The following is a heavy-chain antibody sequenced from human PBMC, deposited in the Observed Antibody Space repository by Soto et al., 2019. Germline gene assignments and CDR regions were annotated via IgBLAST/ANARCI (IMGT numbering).Heavy chain of an antibody. D-gene: IGHD2-15*01. CDR3: ATGGAHRPAGGDNYYYYYGMDV. CDR2: FDPEDGKT. V-gene: IGHV1-24*01. Sequence: GASVKVSCKVSGYTLTELSMHWVRQAPGKGLEWMGGFDPEDGKTIYAQKFQGRVTMTEDTSTDTAYMELSSLRSEDTAVYYCATGGAHRPAGGDNYYYYYGMDVWGQGTTVTVSS. CDR1: GYTLTELS. J-gene: IGHJ6*02.